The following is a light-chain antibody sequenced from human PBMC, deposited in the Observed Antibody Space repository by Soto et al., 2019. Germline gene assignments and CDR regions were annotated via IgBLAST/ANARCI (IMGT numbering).Light chain of an antibody. CDR3: QQANSFLGIT. CDR2: AAS. CDR1: QDISRW. Sequence: DIQMTQSPSSVSASVGDRVTLTCRASQDISRWLAWFQQKPGKAPNLLIHAASSLQSGVPSRFSGSGSGTDFTLTISSRQPEDFATDYCQQANSFLGITFGPGTKVDIK. J-gene: IGKJ3*01. V-gene: IGKV1-12*01.